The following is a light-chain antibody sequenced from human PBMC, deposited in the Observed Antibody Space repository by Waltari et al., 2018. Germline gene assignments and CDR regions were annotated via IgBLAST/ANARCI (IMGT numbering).Light chain of an antibody. CDR3: MQTLQSLWT. J-gene: IGKJ1*01. CDR1: QSLLHHNGYNY. V-gene: IGKV2-28*01. Sequence: DIVMTQSPLSLPVTPGEPASISCRSSQSLLHHNGYNYLDWYLQTPGQSPQLLIYLGSNRASGVPDRFSGSGSGTDFTLKISRVEAEDVGVYYCMQTLQSLWTFGQGTKVEIK. CDR2: LGS.